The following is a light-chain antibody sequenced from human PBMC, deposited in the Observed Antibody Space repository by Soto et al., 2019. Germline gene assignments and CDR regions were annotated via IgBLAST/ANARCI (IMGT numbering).Light chain of an antibody. J-gene: IGKJ2*01. CDR3: QQYNNWPPYT. CDR2: GAS. Sequence: EIVMTQSPATLSVSPGERATLSCRASQSVSSNLAWYQQKPGQAPRLLIYGASTRATGIPARFSGSGSATEFTLTISGLQFEDFAVYYCQQYNNWPPYTFGQGTKLEIK. CDR1: QSVSSN. V-gene: IGKV3-15*01.